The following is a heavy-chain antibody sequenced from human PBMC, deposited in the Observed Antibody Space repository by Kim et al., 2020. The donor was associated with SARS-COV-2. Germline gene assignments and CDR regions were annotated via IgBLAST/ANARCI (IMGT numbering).Heavy chain of an antibody. V-gene: IGHV3-23*01. CDR2: ISGSGSST. D-gene: IGHD3-10*01. Sequence: AASGFTFNNYAMSWVRQAPGRGLEWVSAISGSGSSTYYADSVRGRFTISRDNSKNTLYLQMSSLRAEDTAVYYCASPPITLVRGVVEIWFAPWGQGTLVTVSS. CDR3: ASPPITLVRGVVEIWFAP. CDR1: GFTFNNYA. J-gene: IGHJ5*02.